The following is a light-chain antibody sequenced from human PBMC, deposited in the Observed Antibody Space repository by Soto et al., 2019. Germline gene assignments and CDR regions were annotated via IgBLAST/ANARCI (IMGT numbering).Light chain of an antibody. CDR3: QHYCGWPL. V-gene: IGKV3-15*01. CDR1: QSVGIN. CDR2: DAS. Sequence: EIVLTQSPGTLSVSLGERATVSCRASQSVGINLAWYQQRPGQTPRLLIYDASTRATGVPARLSGSGSGTEFSLTVSSLQAEDSAVYYCQHYCGWPLFGPGTRV. J-gene: IGKJ3*01.